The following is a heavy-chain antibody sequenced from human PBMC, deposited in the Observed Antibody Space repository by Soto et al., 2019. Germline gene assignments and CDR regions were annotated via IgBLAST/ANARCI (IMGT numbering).Heavy chain of an antibody. CDR2: INHSGST. D-gene: IGHD5-18*01. Sequence: PSETLSLTCAVYGGSFSGYYWSWIRQPPGKGLEWIGEINHSGSTNYNPSLKSRVTISVDTSKNQFSLKLSSVTAADTAVYYCARGQLWSIDYWGQGTLVTVSS. CDR1: GGSFSGYY. V-gene: IGHV4-34*01. CDR3: ARGQLWSIDY. J-gene: IGHJ4*02.